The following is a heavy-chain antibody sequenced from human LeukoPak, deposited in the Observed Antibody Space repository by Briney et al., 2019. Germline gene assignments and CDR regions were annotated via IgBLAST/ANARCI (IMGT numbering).Heavy chain of an antibody. CDR2: ITWHGRST. CDR3: TKATTRRVPAATIDS. D-gene: IGHD6-13*01. CDR1: GFIFDDFS. J-gene: IGHJ4*02. Sequence: GGSLRLSCAASGFIFDDFSMFWVRQVPGKGLEWVSSITWHGRSTAYADSVRGRFTISRDNAKYSLYLQMNSLRPGDTAFYYCTKATTRRVPAATIDSWGQGTLVTVSS. V-gene: IGHV3-9*01.